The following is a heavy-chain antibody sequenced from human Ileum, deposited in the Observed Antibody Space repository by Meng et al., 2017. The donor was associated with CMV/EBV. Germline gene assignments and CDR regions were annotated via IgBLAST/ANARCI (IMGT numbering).Heavy chain of an antibody. J-gene: IGHJ4*02. CDR2: IYHSGGT. Sequence: SADSTSTSHWWTWVRQPPGKGLVWIGEIYHSGGTYYNPSLKSRVTISIDKSNNQFSLKLTSVTAADTAVYYCARDSSPAVTTPYDFNYWGQGTLVTVSS. D-gene: IGHD4-17*01. CDR3: ARDSSPAVTTPYDFNY. CDR1: ADSTSTSHW. V-gene: IGHV4-4*02.